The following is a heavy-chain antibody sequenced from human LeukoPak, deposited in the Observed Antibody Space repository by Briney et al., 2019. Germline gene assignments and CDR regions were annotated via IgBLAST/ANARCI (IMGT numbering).Heavy chain of an antibody. D-gene: IGHD3-3*01. CDR3: ARTGLDYDFWSGYTLNWFDP. CDR1: GGSISSHC. CDR2: IYYSGST. J-gene: IGHJ5*02. V-gene: IGHV4-59*11. Sequence: SETLSLTCTVSGGSISSHCWSWIRQPPGKGLEWIGYIYYSGSTNYNPSLKSRVTISVDTSKNQFSLKLSSVTAADTAVYYCARTGLDYDFWSGYTLNWFDPWGQGTLVTVSS.